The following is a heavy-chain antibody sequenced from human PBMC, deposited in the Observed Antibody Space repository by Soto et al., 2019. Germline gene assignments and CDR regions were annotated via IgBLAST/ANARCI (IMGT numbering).Heavy chain of an antibody. D-gene: IGHD6-19*01. J-gene: IGHJ6*02. CDR3: ARTIAVAGTPQGSDYYYGMDV. CDR2: IYYSGST. Sequence: SSETPSPPRTFSCGSISSSSYYWGWIRQPPGKGLERVWSIYYSGSTYYNPSLKSRVTISVDKSKNQFSLKLSSVTAADTAVYYCARTIAVAGTPQGSDYYYGMDVWGQGTTVTVSS. CDR1: CGSISSSSYY. V-gene: IGHV4-39*07.